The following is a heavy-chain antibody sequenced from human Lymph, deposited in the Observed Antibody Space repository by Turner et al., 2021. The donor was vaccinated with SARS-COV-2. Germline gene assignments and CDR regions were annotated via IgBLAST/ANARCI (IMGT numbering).Heavy chain of an antibody. CDR1: GITVSRHY. V-gene: IGHV3-53*04. CDR2: IYSGGSS. D-gene: IGHD5-18*01. CDR3: ARDLDTAGGMDV. J-gene: IGHJ6*02. Sequence: EVELVESGGGLVQPGGALRLSCAASGITVSRHYMSWVRQAPGKGLEWVSVIYSGGSSYYADSVKGLFTISRHNSKNTLYLQMNSLRAEDTAVYYCARDLDTAGGMDVWGQGTTVTVSS.